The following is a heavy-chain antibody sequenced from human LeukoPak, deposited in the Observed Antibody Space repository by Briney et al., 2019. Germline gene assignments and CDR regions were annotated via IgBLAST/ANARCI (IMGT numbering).Heavy chain of an antibody. J-gene: IGHJ3*02. D-gene: IGHD2-2*01. V-gene: IGHV3-7*03. Sequence: GGSLRLSCAASGFTFSSYWMSWVRQAPGKGLEWVANIKQDGSEKYYVDSVKGRFTISRDNAKSSLYLRMNSLRAEDTAVYYCARDCSSTSCYAVGDAFDIWGQGTMVTVSS. CDR2: IKQDGSEK. CDR3: ARDCSSTSCYAVGDAFDI. CDR1: GFTFSSYW.